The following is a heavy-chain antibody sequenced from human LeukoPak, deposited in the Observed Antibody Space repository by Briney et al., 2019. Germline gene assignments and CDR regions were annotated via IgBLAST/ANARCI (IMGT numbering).Heavy chain of an antibody. V-gene: IGHV3-30*03. CDR2: ISYDGSNK. D-gene: IGHD3-9*01. J-gene: IGHJ6*02. CDR3: AGLRYFDWLGYGMDV. CDR1: GFTFSSYG. Sequence: GGSLRLSCAASGFTFSSYGMHWVRQAPGKGLEWVAVISYDGSNKYYADSVKGRFTTSRDNSKNTLYLQMNSLRAEDTAVYYCAGLRYFDWLGYGMDVWGQGTTVTVSS.